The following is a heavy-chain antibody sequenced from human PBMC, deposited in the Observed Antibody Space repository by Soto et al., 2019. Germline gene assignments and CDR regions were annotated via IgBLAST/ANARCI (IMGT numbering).Heavy chain of an antibody. J-gene: IGHJ3*02. Sequence: EVQLSESGGGLVQPGGSLRLSCAASGFTFSNYAMTWVRQAPGKGLEWVSGLNGSGGSTSSADSVKGRFAISRDNSKNTLYLQMNSLRPEDTAIYYCAKDSHPDAFDIWGQGTKVTVSS. V-gene: IGHV3-23*01. CDR2: LNGSGGST. CDR3: AKDSHPDAFDI. CDR1: GFTFSNYA.